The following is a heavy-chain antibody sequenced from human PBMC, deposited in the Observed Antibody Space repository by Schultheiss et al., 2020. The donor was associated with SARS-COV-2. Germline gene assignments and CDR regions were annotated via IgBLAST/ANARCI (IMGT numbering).Heavy chain of an antibody. Sequence: GGSLRLSCAASGFTFDDYAMSWFRQAPGKGLEWVAAMSHDGYSKYYADSVKGRFTISRDNSKNTLYLQMNSLRAEDTAVYYCARHRIQLWPVPADHWGQGTLVTVSS. D-gene: IGHD5-18*01. CDR1: GFTFDDYA. CDR3: ARHRIQLWPVPADH. V-gene: IGHV3-30*04. J-gene: IGHJ4*02. CDR2: MSHDGYSK.